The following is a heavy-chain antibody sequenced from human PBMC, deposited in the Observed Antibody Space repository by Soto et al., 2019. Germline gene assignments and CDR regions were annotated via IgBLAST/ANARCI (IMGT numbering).Heavy chain of an antibody. Sequence: QVQLVQSGAEVKKPGASVKVSCKASGYTFTSYDINWVRQATGQGLEWMGWMNPNSGNTGYAQKFQGGVTMTRNTSTSTASMELRSLRSEDTAVYYCAGGRVDWLDYWGQGTLVTVSS. V-gene: IGHV1-8*01. CDR3: AGGRVDWLDY. CDR2: MNPNSGNT. J-gene: IGHJ4*02. CDR1: GYTFTSYD. D-gene: IGHD3-9*01.